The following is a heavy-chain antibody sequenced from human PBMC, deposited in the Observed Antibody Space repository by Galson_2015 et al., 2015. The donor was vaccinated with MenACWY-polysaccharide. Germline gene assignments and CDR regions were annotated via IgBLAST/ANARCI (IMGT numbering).Heavy chain of an antibody. Sequence: SLRLSCAASGFTFSRYWMTWVRQAPGKGLEWVANIKQDGSEDYYVDSVKGRFTISRDNAKNSLYLQMNSLRAEDTAVYYCARVSMPTYFDYWGQGTLVTVSS. CDR2: IKQDGSED. CDR3: ARVSMPTYFDY. J-gene: IGHJ4*02. D-gene: IGHD2-2*01. V-gene: IGHV3-7*01. CDR1: GFTFSRYW.